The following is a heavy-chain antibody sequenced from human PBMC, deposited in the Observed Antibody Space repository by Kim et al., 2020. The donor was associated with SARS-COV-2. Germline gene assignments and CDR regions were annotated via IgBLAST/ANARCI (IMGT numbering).Heavy chain of an antibody. V-gene: IGHV3-9*01. CDR3: AKDVLNGGLDW. Sequence: GGSLRLSCAASGFTFDDSAMHWVRQAPGKGLEWVSGIMWNSRSIVYADSVKGRFTISRDNAKNSLYLQMNSLRPEDTAVYYCAKDVLNGGLDWWGRGALVTVST. CDR2: IMWNSRSI. J-gene: IGHJ4*02. CDR1: GFTFDDSA. D-gene: IGHD2-8*01.